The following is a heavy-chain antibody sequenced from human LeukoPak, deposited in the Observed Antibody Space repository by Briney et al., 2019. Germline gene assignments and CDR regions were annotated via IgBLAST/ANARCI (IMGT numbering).Heavy chain of an antibody. V-gene: IGHV4-38-2*02. CDR2: IYHSGST. Sequence: PSETLSLTCTVSGYSISSGYYWGWIRQPPGKGLEWIGSIYHSGSTYYNPSLKSRVTISVDTSKNQFSLKLSSVTAADTAVYYCARIRGYYGSGSYSKYYFDYWGQGTLVTVSS. CDR3: ARIRGYYGSGSYSKYYFDY. J-gene: IGHJ4*02. CDR1: GYSISSGYY. D-gene: IGHD3-10*01.